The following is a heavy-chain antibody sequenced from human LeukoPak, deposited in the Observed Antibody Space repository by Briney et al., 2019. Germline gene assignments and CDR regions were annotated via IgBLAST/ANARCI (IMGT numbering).Heavy chain of an antibody. CDR3: ARHSGSYYLPGRY. J-gene: IGHJ4*02. D-gene: IGHD1-26*01. CDR2: IYYSGGT. V-gene: IGHV4-39*01. CDR1: GGSVSSGSYY. Sequence: PSETLSLTCTVSGGSVSSGSYYWGWIRQPPGKGLEWIASIYYSGGTYYSPSLKSRVTISVDTSKNQFSLRLNSVTAADTAVYYCARHSGSYYLPGRYWGQGTLVTVSS.